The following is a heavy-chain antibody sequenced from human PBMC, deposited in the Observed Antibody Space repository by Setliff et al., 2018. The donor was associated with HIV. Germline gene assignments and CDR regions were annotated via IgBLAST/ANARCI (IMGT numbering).Heavy chain of an antibody. CDR3: ARGLGGGFSLDAFDI. CDR2: IYTRGST. J-gene: IGHJ3*02. CDR1: GGSVGSFY. V-gene: IGHV4-4*07. Sequence: PSETLSLTCTVSGGSVGSFYWSWIRQPAEKGLEWIGRIYTRGSTNSNPSLKGRVTMSVDTSKNHFSLKLSSVTAADTAIYYCARGLGGGFSLDAFDIWGRGTMVT. D-gene: IGHD2-15*01.